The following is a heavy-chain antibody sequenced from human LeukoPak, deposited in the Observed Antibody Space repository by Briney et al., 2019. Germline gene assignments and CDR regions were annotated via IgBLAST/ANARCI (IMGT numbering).Heavy chain of an antibody. CDR1: GGSISSYY. CDR3: ARRPGIAVAGTPFDY. J-gene: IGHJ4*02. D-gene: IGHD6-19*01. CDR2: IYYSGST. V-gene: IGHV4-59*12. Sequence: SETLSLTCTVSGGSISSYYWSWIRQPPGKGLEWIGYIYYSGSTKYNPSLKSRVTISVDTSKNQFSLKLSSVTAADTAVYYCARRPGIAVAGTPFDYWGQGTLVTVSS.